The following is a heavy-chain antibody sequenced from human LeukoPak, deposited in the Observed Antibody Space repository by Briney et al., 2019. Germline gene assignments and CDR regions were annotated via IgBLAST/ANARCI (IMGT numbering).Heavy chain of an antibody. Sequence: PGGSLRLSCAASGFTFSSSWMHWVCQAPEKGLGWVADIKCDGSEKYYVDSVKGRLTISRDNAKNSLYLQVNSLRAEEMTVYYCVRGQSSHFDYWGQGTLVTVSS. CDR1: GFTFSSSW. CDR2: IKCDGSEK. CDR3: VRGQSSHFDY. J-gene: IGHJ4*02. D-gene: IGHD6-6*01. V-gene: IGHV3-52*01.